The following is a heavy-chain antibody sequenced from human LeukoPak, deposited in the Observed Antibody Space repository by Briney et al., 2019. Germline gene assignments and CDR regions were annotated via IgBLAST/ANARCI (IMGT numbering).Heavy chain of an antibody. J-gene: IGHJ4*02. CDR2: INPGSGDT. CDR1: GYIFTGYY. D-gene: IGHD3-22*01. Sequence: ASVKVSCKASGYIFTGYYIHWVRQAPGQGLEWMGRINPGSGDTIFAQRFQGRVTMSRDTSITTAYMEVSRLRPDDTAVYYCARFNDYYDSSGYYYDYWGQGTLVTVSS. CDR3: ARFNDYYDSSGYYYDY. V-gene: IGHV1-2*06.